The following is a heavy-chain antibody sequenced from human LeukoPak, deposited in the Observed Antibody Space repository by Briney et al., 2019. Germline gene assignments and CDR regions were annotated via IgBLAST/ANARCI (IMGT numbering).Heavy chain of an antibody. CDR3: ARAPRNSSTMLDY. V-gene: IGHV1-46*01. Sequence: ASVKVSCKASGYTFTNYWIQWVRQAPGQGLEWVALINPNDGSTAYAHKFQGRVTMTRDTSTSTVYMDLSSLTSEGTAVYYCARAPRNSSTMLDYWGQGTLVTVSS. CDR2: INPNDGST. CDR1: GYTFTNYW. D-gene: IGHD6-13*01. J-gene: IGHJ4*02.